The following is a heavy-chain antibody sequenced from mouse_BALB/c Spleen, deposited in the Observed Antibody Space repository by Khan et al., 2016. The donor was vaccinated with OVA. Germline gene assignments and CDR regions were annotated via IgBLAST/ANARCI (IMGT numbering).Heavy chain of an antibody. Sequence: EVELVESGGGLVEPGGSLKLSCAASGFTFSSFVMSWVRQTPEKRLEWVATISSAATYTYYSDSVTGRFTISSDNAKTTLYLTLNSLRSDDTAIYYCTDGNYGWFAYWGQGTLVTVST. J-gene: IGHJ3*01. V-gene: IGHV5-9-1*01. D-gene: IGHD2-1*01. CDR3: TDGNYGWFAY. CDR1: GFTFSSFV. CDR2: ISSAATYT.